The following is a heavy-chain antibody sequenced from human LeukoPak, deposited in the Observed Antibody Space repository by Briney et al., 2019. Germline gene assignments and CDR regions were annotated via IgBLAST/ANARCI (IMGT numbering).Heavy chain of an antibody. CDR1: GGTFSSYA. V-gene: IGHV1-69*05. CDR3: AREFFDSSGYYHEYYFDY. Sequence: ASVKVSCKASGGTFSSYAISWVRQAPGQGLEWMGRIIPIFGTANYAQKFQGRVTITTDESTSTAYMELSSLRSEDTAVYYCAREFFDSSGYYHEYYFDYWGQGTLVTVS. D-gene: IGHD3-22*01. CDR2: IIPIFGTA. J-gene: IGHJ4*02.